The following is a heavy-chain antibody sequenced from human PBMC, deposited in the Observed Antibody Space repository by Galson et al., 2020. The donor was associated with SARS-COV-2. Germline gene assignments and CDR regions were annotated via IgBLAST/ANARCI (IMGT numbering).Heavy chain of an antibody. CDR1: GFTVSRNY. V-gene: IGHV3-66*02. Sequence: QLGESLKISCTASGFTVSRNYMFWVRLAPGKGLEWVSVIYSGGSTAYADSVQGRFTISRDASKNSLYLEMNSLRSEDTAVYYCARGWWGSGSYGRDPWGQGTLVTVSS. CDR3: ARGWWGSGSYGRDP. D-gene: IGHD3-10*01. CDR2: IYSGGST. J-gene: IGHJ5*02.